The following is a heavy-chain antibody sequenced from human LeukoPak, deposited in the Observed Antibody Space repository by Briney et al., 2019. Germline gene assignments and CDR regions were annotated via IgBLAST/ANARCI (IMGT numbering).Heavy chain of an antibody. CDR2: MYYRGTT. Sequence: SETLSLTCSVSGGSISSSSYYWGWIRPSPGKGLAWIGSMYYRGTTYENSSLKSRLTLSIDTSNNQFSLKLTSVTAADTAVYFCAREYSRSIVAGSRPDLWGQGLLVTVSP. CDR1: GGSISSSSYY. J-gene: IGHJ4*02. V-gene: IGHV4-39*02. CDR3: AREYSRSIVAGSRPDL. D-gene: IGHD1-26*01.